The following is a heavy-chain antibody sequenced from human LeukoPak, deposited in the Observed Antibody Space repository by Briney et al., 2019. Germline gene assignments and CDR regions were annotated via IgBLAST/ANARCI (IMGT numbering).Heavy chain of an antibody. V-gene: IGHV4-38-2*02. D-gene: IGHD6-19*01. J-gene: IGHJ4*02. CDR3: ARSGSSGWDLDFDY. CDR2: IYHGGST. Sequence: SETLSLTCTVSGYSISSGSYWGWIRQPPGKGLEWIGSIYHGGSTYYNPSLKRRVTISVDTSKNQFSLKLGSVAAADTAVFYCARSGSSGWDLDFDYWGQGTLVTVSS. CDR1: GYSISSGSY.